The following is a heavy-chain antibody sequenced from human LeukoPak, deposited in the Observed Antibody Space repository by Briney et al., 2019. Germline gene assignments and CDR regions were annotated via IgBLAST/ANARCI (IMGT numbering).Heavy chain of an antibody. V-gene: IGHV1-18*01. J-gene: IGHJ4*02. CDR1: GYTFTSYG. CDR3: ARDTWNMVRGVSGY. Sequence: ASVKVSCKASGYTFTSYGISWVRQAPGQGLEWMGWISAYNGNTNYAQKLQGRVTMTTDTSTSTAYMELRSLRSDDTAVYYCARDTWNMVRGVSGYWGQGTLVTVSS. CDR2: ISAYNGNT. D-gene: IGHD3-10*01.